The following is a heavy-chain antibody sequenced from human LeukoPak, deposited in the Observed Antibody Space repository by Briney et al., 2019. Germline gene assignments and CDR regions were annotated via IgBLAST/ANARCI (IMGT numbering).Heavy chain of an antibody. CDR3: ARAQDGYNPGIYYYGMDV. D-gene: IGHD5-24*01. V-gene: IGHV4-59*08. Sequence: SETLSLTCTVSGGSIGSYYWSWIRQPPGKGLEWIGYIYYSGSTNYNPSLKSRVTISVDTSKNQFSLKLSSVTAADTAVYYCARAQDGYNPGIYYYGMDVWGQGTTVTVSS. CDR2: IYYSGST. J-gene: IGHJ6*02. CDR1: GGSIGSYY.